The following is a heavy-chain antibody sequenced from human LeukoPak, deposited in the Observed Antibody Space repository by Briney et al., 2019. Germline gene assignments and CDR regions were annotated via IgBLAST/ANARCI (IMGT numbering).Heavy chain of an antibody. Sequence: ASVKVSCTASGYTFTSCAMHWVRQAPGQRLEWMGWINAGNGNTKYSQKFQGRVTITRDTSASTAYMELSSLRSEDTAVYYCAAGTVAGTVWFDPWGQGTLVTVSS. CDR2: INAGNGNT. J-gene: IGHJ5*02. CDR3: AAGTVAGTVWFDP. V-gene: IGHV1-3*01. CDR1: GYTFTSCA. D-gene: IGHD6-19*01.